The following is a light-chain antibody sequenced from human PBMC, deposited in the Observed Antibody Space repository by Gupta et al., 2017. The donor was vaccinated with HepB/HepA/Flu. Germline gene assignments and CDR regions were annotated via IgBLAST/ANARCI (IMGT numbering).Light chain of an antibody. J-gene: IGLJ1*01. Sequence: IACSGSSSNVGSNTVNWYQHLPGTASKLPIYSYNQRPSGVPDRCSGSKSGTSASLAISGLQSEDEADYYCAAWEDGRNGQVFGTGTKVTVL. CDR3: AAWEDGRNGQV. CDR2: SYN. CDR1: SSNVGSNT. V-gene: IGLV1-44*01.